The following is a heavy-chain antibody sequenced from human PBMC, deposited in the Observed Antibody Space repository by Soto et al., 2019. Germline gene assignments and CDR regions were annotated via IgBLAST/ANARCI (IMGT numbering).Heavy chain of an antibody. V-gene: IGHV1-69*13. CDR1: GGTFSSYA. CDR2: IIPIFGTA. J-gene: IGHJ3*02. CDR3: ARAGGYSSGWALDAFDI. D-gene: IGHD6-19*01. Sequence: GASVKVSCKASGGTFSSYAISWVRQAPGQGLEWMGGIIPIFGTANYAQKFQGRVTITADESTSIAYMELSSLRSEDTAVYYCARAGGYSSGWALDAFDIWGQGTMVTVSS.